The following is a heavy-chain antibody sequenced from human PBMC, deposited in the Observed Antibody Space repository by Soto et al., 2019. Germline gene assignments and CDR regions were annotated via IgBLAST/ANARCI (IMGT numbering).Heavy chain of an antibody. CDR1: GGSVSSRSFY. V-gene: IGHV4-61*01. Sequence: LSLTCTVSGGSVSSRSFYWSWLRQSPGRGLEWIGYIHDSYSTNYSPSLKSRVTISVDTSKNQCALGLRSVTTADTAVYYCARVPSRPSTADDQGDWIPYYAMDVWG. CDR3: ARVPSRPSTADDQGDWIPYYAMDV. J-gene: IGHJ6*02. D-gene: IGHD1-1*01. CDR2: IHDSYST.